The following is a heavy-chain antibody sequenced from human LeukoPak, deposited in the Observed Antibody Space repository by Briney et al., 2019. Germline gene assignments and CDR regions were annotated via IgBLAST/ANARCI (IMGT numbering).Heavy chain of an antibody. D-gene: IGHD2-8*01. CDR2: IWYDGSKR. CDR1: GFTFSSYG. CDR3: AKDYCTNGVCYFFDY. J-gene: IGHJ4*02. V-gene: IGHV3-33*06. Sequence: PGRSLRLSCAASGFTFSSYGMHWVRQAPGKGLEWVAVIWYDGSKRYYADSVKGRFTISRGNSKNTLYLQMNSLRAEDTAVYYCAKDYCTNGVCYFFDYWGQGTLVTVSS.